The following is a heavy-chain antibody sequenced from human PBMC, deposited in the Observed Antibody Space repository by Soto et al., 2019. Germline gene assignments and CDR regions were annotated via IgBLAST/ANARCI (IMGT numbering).Heavy chain of an antibody. CDR3: ARDPIEYSSSSWFDP. CDR2: IIPIFGTA. J-gene: IGHJ5*02. CDR1: GGTFSRYA. V-gene: IGHV1-69*13. D-gene: IGHD6-6*01. Sequence: SVKVSCKASGGTFSRYAISWVRQAPGQGLEWMGGIIPIFGTANYAQKFQGRVTITADESTSTAYMELSSLRSEDTAVYYCARDPIEYSSSSWFDPWGQGTLVTVSS.